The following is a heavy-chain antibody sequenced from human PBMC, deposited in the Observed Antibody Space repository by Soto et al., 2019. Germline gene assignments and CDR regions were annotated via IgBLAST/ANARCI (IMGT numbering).Heavy chain of an antibody. CDR2: INHSGST. CDR1: GGSFSGYY. V-gene: IGHV4-34*01. J-gene: IGHJ6*02. Sequence: SETLSLTCAVYGGSFSGYYWSWIRQPPGKGLEWIGEINHSGSTNYNPSLKSRVTISVDTSKNQFSLKLSSGTAADTAVYYCASGYYGSGSYYNYYYGMDVWGQGTTVTVSS. D-gene: IGHD3-10*01. CDR3: ASGYYGSGSYYNYYYGMDV.